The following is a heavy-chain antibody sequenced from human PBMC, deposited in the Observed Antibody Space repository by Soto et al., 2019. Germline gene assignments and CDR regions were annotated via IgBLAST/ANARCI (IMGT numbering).Heavy chain of an antibody. CDR3: ARDRGCSSPTCYLVGYYYYGMDV. CDR1: GFTLSDHY. J-gene: IGHJ6*02. D-gene: IGHD2-2*01. V-gene: IGHV3-72*01. CDR2: SRDKAQGYST. Sequence: GGSLRLSCAGSGFTLSDHYIDWVRQAPGKGLEWVGRSRDKAQGYSTAYAASVKGRFTTSRDESKNSVYLQINSLRDEDTAVYYCARDRGCSSPTCYLVGYYYYGMDVWGQGTTVTVSS.